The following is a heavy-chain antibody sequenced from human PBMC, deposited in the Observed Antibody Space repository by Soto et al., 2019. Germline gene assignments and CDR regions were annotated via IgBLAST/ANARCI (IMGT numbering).Heavy chain of an antibody. Sequence: ASVKVSCKASEYTFTSYVMHWVRQAPGRSLEWIGWINAGNGHTKYSQKFQDRVTITRDTSANTAYMELSRLRSEDTAVYYCARELQGLYYFDYWGQGALVTVSS. CDR2: INAGNGHT. J-gene: IGHJ4*02. D-gene: IGHD4-4*01. CDR1: EYTFTSYV. V-gene: IGHV1-3*01. CDR3: ARELQGLYYFDY.